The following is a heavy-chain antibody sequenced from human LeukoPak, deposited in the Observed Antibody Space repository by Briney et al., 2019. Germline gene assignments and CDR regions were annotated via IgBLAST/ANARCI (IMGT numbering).Heavy chain of an antibody. D-gene: IGHD5-18*01. CDR2: IYYSKNT. CDR3: VSPRGFSYGYFDY. Sequence: PSETLSLTCTVSGGSISSSAYWGWIRQPPGKGLEWIGSIYYSKNTYYNPSLKSRVTISADTSQNQFSLTLGSVSATDTAVYYCVSPRGFSYGYFDYWGQGTLVTVSS. J-gene: IGHJ4*02. CDR1: GGSISSSAY. V-gene: IGHV4-39*01.